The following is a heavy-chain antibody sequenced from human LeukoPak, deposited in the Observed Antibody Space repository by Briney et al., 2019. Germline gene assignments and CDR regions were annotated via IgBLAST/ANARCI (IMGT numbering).Heavy chain of an antibody. V-gene: IGHV4-30-4*01. Sequence: SQTLSLTCTVSGGSISSGDYYWSWIRQPPGKGLEWIGYIYYSGSTYYNPSLKSRVTISVDTSKNQFSLKLSSVTAADTAVYYCARGFRFFHNWFDPWGQGTLVTVSS. CDR1: GGSISSGDYY. CDR3: ARGFRFFHNWFDP. J-gene: IGHJ5*02. D-gene: IGHD3-3*01. CDR2: IYYSGST.